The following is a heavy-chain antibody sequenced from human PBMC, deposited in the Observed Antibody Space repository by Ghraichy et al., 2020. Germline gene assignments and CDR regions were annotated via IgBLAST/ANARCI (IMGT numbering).Heavy chain of an antibody. V-gene: IGHV3-11*06. D-gene: IGHD3-10*01. CDR1: GFTFSDYY. J-gene: IGHJ4*02. CDR2: ISSSSSYT. Sequence: GGSLRLSCPASGFTFSDYYMSWIRQAPGKGLECVSYISSSSSYTYYGDSVKGRFTISRDNAKNSLSLQMDSLRAEDTAVYYCARIDYASGSPFDYWGQGTLVTVSS. CDR3: ARIDYASGSPFDY.